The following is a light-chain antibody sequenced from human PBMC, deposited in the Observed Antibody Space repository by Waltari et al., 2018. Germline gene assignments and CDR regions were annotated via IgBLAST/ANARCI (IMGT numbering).Light chain of an antibody. CDR3: CSYAGSDIYAV. J-gene: IGLJ2*01. Sequence: QSALTQPASVSGSPGQSITLSCTGTSSDVGAYDYVSWYQQHPGKAPKLMIYDVTKRPSGVSFRFSASKSGNTASLTISGLQADDEADYYCCSYAGSDIYAVFGGGTKLTVL. V-gene: IGLV2-23*02. CDR1: SSDVGAYDY. CDR2: DVT.